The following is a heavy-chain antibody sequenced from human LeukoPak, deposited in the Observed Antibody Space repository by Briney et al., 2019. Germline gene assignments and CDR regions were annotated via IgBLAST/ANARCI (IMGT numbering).Heavy chain of an antibody. Sequence: GGSLRLSCAASGFTFSSYGMHWVRQAPGKGLEWVAFIRYDGSNKYFADSMKGRFTISRDNSKNTLYLQMNSLRAEDTAVYYCAKGWVNYDMLTMDVWGKGTTVTVSS. J-gene: IGHJ6*04. CDR2: IRYDGSNK. D-gene: IGHD3-9*01. V-gene: IGHV3-30*02. CDR3: AKGWVNYDMLTMDV. CDR1: GFTFSSYG.